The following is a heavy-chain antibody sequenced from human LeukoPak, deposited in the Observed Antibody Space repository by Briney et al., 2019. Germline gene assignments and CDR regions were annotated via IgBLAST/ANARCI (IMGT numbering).Heavy chain of an antibody. V-gene: IGHV3-7*01. D-gene: IGHD2-21*02. J-gene: IGHJ5*02. CDR3: SRAKGDPRRFDP. Sequence: GESLRLSCAASGFTFSSYCMSWVCQAPGKGREWEANIKQDGSEKYYVDSVKGRFTISRDNAKNSLYLQMNSLRAEDTAVYYCSRAKGDPRRFDPWGQGTLFTVSS. CDR2: IKQDGSEK. CDR1: GFTFSSYC.